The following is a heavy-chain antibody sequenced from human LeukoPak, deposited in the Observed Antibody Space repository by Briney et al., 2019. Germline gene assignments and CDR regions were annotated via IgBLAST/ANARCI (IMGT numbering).Heavy chain of an antibody. CDR3: ARGVAPTNWCYYMDV. Sequence: SETLSLTCTVSGYSITSDHFWGWIRQPPGKGLEWIGSVYHTGSTFYSPSLKSRVTISLDTSKNQFSLNLSSVTAADTAIYYCARGVAPTNWCYYMDVWGKGTTVTVSS. J-gene: IGHJ6*03. CDR2: VYHTGST. D-gene: IGHD2-8*02. CDR1: GYSITSDHF. V-gene: IGHV4-38-2*02.